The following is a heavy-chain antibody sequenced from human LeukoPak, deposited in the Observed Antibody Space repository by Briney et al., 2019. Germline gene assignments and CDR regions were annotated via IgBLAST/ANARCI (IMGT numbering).Heavy chain of an antibody. J-gene: IGHJ6*03. D-gene: IGHD3-16*01. CDR1: GFTFSNYA. Sequence: PGGSLRLSCAASGFTFSNYAMHWVRQAPGKGLEWVAVISYDGSNKYYTDSVKGRFTISRDNAKNSLYLQMNSLRAEDTAVYYCARDVMTTINYYYYYYMDVWGKGTTVTVSS. CDR2: ISYDGSNK. CDR3: ARDVMTTINYYYYYYMDV. V-gene: IGHV3-30*04.